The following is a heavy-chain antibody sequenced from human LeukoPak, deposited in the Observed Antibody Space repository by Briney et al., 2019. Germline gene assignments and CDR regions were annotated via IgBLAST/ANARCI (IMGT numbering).Heavy chain of an antibody. D-gene: IGHD5-24*01. Sequence: SETLSLTCSVSGGSISSGGYYWSWIRQHPGKGLEWIGYIYYSGSTYYNPSLKSRVTISVDTSKNQFSLKLSSVTAADTAVYYCARDRGVDPAFDYWGQGTLVTVSS. J-gene: IGHJ4*02. CDR3: ARDRGVDPAFDY. V-gene: IGHV4-31*03. CDR1: GGSISSGGYY. CDR2: IYYSGST.